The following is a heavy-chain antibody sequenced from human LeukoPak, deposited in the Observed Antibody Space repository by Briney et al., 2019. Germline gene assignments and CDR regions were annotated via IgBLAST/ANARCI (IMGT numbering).Heavy chain of an antibody. CDR2: IYPGDSDT. D-gene: IGHD2-2*01. CDR3: ARLMGDVGYCSSTSCENWFDP. Sequence: GESLKISCKGSGYSFTSYWIGWVRQMPGKGLEWMGIIYPGDSDTRYSPSFQGQVTISADKSISTAYLQWSSLKASDTAMYYCARLMGDVGYCSSTSCENWFDPWGQGTLVTVSS. V-gene: IGHV5-51*01. CDR1: GYSFTSYW. J-gene: IGHJ5*02.